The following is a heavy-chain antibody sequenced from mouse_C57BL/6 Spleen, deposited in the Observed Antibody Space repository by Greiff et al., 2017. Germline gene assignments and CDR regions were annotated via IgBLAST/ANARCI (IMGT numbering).Heavy chain of an antibody. CDR1: GYSITSGYY. J-gene: IGHJ4*01. CDR3: ARRDDYDVGYAMDY. D-gene: IGHD2-4*01. CDR2: ISYDGSN. Sequence: EVKLQESGPGLVKPSQSLSLTCSVTGYSITSGYYWNWIRQFPGNKLEWMGYISYDGSNNYNPSLKNRISITRDTSKNQFFLKLNSVTTEDTATYYCARRDDYDVGYAMDYWGQGTSVTVSS. V-gene: IGHV3-6*01.